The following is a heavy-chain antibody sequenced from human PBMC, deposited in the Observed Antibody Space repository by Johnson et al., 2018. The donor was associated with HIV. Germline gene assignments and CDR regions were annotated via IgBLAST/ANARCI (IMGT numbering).Heavy chain of an antibody. Sequence: VQLVESGGGLEQPGGSLRLSCAASGFTFASSAMSWVRQAPGKGLEWVSAISDSGSTYYADSVKGRFTISRDNAKNSLSLQMDSLRAEDTAVYYCARDPELDYFDNRAFDIWGQGTMVTVSS. V-gene: IGHV3-23*04. CDR1: GFTFASSA. D-gene: IGHD3-22*01. CDR3: ARDPELDYFDNRAFDI. CDR2: ISDSGST. J-gene: IGHJ3*02.